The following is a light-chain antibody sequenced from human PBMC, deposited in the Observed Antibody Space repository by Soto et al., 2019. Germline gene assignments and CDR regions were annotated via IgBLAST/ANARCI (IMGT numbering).Light chain of an antibody. J-gene: IGKJ1*01. V-gene: IGKV3-15*01. CDR3: QQYNDWPRP. CDR1: QSVGTY. CDR2: GAS. Sequence: EIVMTQSPATLSVSPGERATLSCRASQSVGTYLAWYQQKPGQAPRILIYGASTRAAGISPRFSGGGSGTEFTLTISSLQSEDFAVYHCQQYNDWPRPFGQGTKVGI.